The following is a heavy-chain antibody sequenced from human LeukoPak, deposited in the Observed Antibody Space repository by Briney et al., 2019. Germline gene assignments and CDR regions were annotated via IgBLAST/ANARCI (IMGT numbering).Heavy chain of an antibody. V-gene: IGHV4-39*07. CDR1: GGSISSRSYS. Sequence: KPSETLSLTCTVSGGSISSRSYSWGWIRQPPGKGLEWIGSMYYTGNTDYNPSLKSRLTISVDTSKNQFSLKLSSVTAADTAVYFCAKGYTNGVNQEVWLDPWGQGTLVTVSS. CDR3: AKGYTNGVNQEVWLDP. J-gene: IGHJ5*02. CDR2: MYYTGNT. D-gene: IGHD2-8*01.